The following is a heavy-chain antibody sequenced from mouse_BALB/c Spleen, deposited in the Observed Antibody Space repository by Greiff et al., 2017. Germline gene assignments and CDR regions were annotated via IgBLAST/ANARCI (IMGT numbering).Heavy chain of an antibody. J-gene: IGHJ4*01. Sequence: DVLLVESGGGLVKPGGSLKLSCAASGFTFSSYTMSWVRQTPEKRLEWVATISSGGSYTYYPDSVKGRLTISRDNAKNTMYLQMSRLKSEDTAMYYCTSGGFTTVVSHYAMDYWGQGTSVTVSS. CDR3: TSGGFTTVVSHYAMDY. D-gene: IGHD1-1*01. V-gene: IGHV5-6-4*01. CDR2: ISSGGSYT. CDR1: GFTFSSYT.